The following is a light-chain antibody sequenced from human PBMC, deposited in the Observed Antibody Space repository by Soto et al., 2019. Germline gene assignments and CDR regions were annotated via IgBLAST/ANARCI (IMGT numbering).Light chain of an antibody. J-gene: IGKJ5*01. CDR1: QGVSSN. Sequence: EIVMTQSPATLSVSPGESATLSCRASQGVSSNLAWHQQKPGQAPRILMYDASTRATGISARFSGSGSGTEFTLTISSLQSEDFAVYYCQQYHNWPITFGQGTRLEIK. V-gene: IGKV3-15*01. CDR2: DAS. CDR3: QQYHNWPIT.